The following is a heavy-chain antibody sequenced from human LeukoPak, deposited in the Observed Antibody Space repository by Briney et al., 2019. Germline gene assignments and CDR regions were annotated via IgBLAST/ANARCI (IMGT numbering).Heavy chain of an antibody. Sequence: GGSLRLSCAASGFTFSSYGMHWVRQAPGKGLEGVAVISYDGSNKYYADSVKGRFTISRDNSQNTLYLQINILRPEDTAVYYCAKEGGLVGDDYWGQGTLVTVSS. D-gene: IGHD3-10*01. J-gene: IGHJ4*02. CDR1: GFTFSSYG. V-gene: IGHV3-30*18. CDR3: AKEGGLVGDDY. CDR2: ISYDGSNK.